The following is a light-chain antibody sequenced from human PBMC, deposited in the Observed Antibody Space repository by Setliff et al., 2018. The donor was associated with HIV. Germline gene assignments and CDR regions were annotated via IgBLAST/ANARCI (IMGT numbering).Light chain of an antibody. CDR3: SSYAGTFTLYA. CDR2: DVS. Sequence: QSVLTQPRSVSGSPGQSVTISCTGTSRDIGAYNYVSWYQQHPDKAPKLIIYDVSRRPSGVPDRFSGSKSGNTASLTISGLQVEDEADYYCSSYAGTFTLYALGTGTKVTVL. V-gene: IGLV2-11*01. CDR1: SRDIGAYNY. J-gene: IGLJ1*01.